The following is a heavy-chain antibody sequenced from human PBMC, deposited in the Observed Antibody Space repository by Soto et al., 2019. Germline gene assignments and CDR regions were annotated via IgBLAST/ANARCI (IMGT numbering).Heavy chain of an antibody. CDR3: ARDFAGYGMDV. CDR1: GFTFSSYG. D-gene: IGHD6-13*01. V-gene: IGHV3-33*01. CDR2: IWYDGSNK. J-gene: IGHJ6*02. Sequence: QVQLVESGGGVVQPGRSLRLSCAASGFTFSSYGMHWVRQAPGKGLEWVAVIWYDGSNKYYADSVKGRFTISRDNSKNTLYLQMNSLRADDTAVYYCARDFAGYGMDVWGQGTTVTVSS.